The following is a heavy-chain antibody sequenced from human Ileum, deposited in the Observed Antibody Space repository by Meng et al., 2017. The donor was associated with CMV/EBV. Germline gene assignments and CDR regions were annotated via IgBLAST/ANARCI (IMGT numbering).Heavy chain of an antibody. CDR3: ARAPSGKSGGYFDS. V-gene: IGHV3-7*04. CDR1: GITLSNYW. CDR2: IKQDGSER. J-gene: IGHJ4*02. D-gene: IGHD1-26*01. Sequence: GESLKISCEGSGITLSNYWMTWVRQAPGKELEWVANIKQDGSERYYVDSVKGRFTISRDDAKKSLYLQMNSLGGEDTAVYYCARAPSGKSGGYFDSWGQGILVTVSS.